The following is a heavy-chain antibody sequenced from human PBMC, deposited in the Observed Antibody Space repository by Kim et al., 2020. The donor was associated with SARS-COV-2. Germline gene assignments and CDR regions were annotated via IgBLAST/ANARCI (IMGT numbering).Heavy chain of an antibody. J-gene: IGHJ5*02. D-gene: IGHD4-4*01. V-gene: IGHV1-8*01. CDR3: ARERLQYRYRRGRGDWFDP. Sequence: ASVKVSCKASGYTFTSYDINWVRQATGQGLEWMGWMNPNSGNTGYAQKFQGRVTMTRNTSISTAYMELSSLRSEDTAVYYCARERLQYRYRRGRGDWFDPWGQGTLVTVSS. CDR2: MNPNSGNT. CDR1: GYTFTSYD.